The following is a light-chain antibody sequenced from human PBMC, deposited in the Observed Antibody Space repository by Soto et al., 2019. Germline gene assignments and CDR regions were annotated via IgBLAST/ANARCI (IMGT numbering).Light chain of an antibody. CDR2: KVS. Sequence: DVLMTQSPLSLPVTLGQPASVSCRSSQSLVHSDGNSYLSWFQQRPGQSPRRLIYKVSNRDSGVPDRFSGSGSDTDFTLKISRVEAEDVGVYYCMQSKQLPVTFGQGTKVDIK. CDR3: MQSKQLPVT. J-gene: IGKJ1*01. CDR1: QSLVHSDGNSY. V-gene: IGKV2-30*02.